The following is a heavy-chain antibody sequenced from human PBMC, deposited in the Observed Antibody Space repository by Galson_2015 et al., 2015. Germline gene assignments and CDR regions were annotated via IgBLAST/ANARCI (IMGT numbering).Heavy chain of an antibody. CDR2: IYHSGTT. V-gene: IGHV4-38-2*02. Sequence: TCTVSGYSVSSGYYWGWIRQPPGKGLDWIGSIYHSGTTYYNPSLKSRVTISVDTSKNQFSLRLKSVTAADTAVYYCARDGRDYLRFDNWGQGTLVIVSS. CDR1: GYSVSSGYY. D-gene: IGHD2-21*02. J-gene: IGHJ4*02. CDR3: ARDGRDYLRFDN.